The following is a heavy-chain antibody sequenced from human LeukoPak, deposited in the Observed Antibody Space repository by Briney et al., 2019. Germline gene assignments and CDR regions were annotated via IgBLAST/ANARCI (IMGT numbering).Heavy chain of an antibody. CDR1: GYTFTSYG. CDR3: ARDREAAGQKLTDY. V-gene: IGHV1-18*01. D-gene: IGHD6-13*01. Sequence: ASVKVSCKASGYTFTSYGITWVRQAPGQGLEWMGWISVYNGNTNYAQKLQGRVTMTTYTSRSTAYMELRSLRSDDTAIYYCARDREAAGQKLTDYWGQGTLVTVSS. J-gene: IGHJ4*02. CDR2: ISVYNGNT.